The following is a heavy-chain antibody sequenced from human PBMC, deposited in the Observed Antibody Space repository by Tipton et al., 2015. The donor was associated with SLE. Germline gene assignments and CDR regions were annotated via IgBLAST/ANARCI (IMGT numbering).Heavy chain of an antibody. D-gene: IGHD1-14*01. V-gene: IGHV3-49*03. CDR3: AGGSFRTGLAF. CDR1: GFTFGDYY. Sequence: SLRLSCIASGFTFGDYYINWFRQAPGKGLEWVGFIRSKASGGTTEYAASVKGRFSISRDDSKNIGFLQMDSLKTEDTAVYYCAGGSFRTGLAFWGQGTMVTVSS. CDR2: IRSKASGGTT. J-gene: IGHJ3*01.